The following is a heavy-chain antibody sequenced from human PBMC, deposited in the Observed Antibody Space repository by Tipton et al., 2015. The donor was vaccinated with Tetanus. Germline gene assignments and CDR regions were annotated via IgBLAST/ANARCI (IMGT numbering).Heavy chain of an antibody. CDR2: ISGSGAT. CDR1: GASLRGGDYH. CDR3: ARDRLVATNHFDH. Sequence: LRLSCTVSGASLRGGDYHWSWIRQPPGKGLEWLAYISGSGATNSNYYLKSRITMTRDTSRNQFSLTLTSVTAADTAVYYCARDRLVATNHFDHWGQGTLVTVSS. D-gene: IGHD5-12*01. V-gene: IGHV4-61*08. J-gene: IGHJ4*02.